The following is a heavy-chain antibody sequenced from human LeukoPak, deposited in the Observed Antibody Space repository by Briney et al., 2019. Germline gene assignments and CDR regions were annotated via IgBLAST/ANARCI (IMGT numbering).Heavy chain of an antibody. CDR1: GFTFSNYA. V-gene: IGHV3-23*01. CDR3: AKGRGSSVDNPLDY. Sequence: EGSLRLSCVASGFTFSNYAMGWVRQAPGKGLECVSGISANGGSAYYADSVKGRFTISRDNSKSTLYLQMNRLRAEDAAVYYCAKGRGSSVDNPLDYWGQGTLVTVSS. CDR2: ISANGGSA. D-gene: IGHD2-15*01. J-gene: IGHJ4*02.